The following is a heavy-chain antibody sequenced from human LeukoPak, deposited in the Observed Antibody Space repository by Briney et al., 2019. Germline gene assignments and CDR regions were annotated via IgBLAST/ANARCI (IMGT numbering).Heavy chain of an antibody. V-gene: IGHV3-48*03. J-gene: IGHJ4*02. CDR2: ISSSGSTI. Sequence: GGSLRLSCAASGFTFSSYEMNWVRQAPGKGLEWVSYISSSGSTIYYADSVKGRFTISRDNSKNTLYLQMNSLRAEDTAVYYCARDYYDSRLDYWGQGTLVTVSS. CDR1: GFTFSSYE. CDR3: ARDYYDSRLDY. D-gene: IGHD3-22*01.